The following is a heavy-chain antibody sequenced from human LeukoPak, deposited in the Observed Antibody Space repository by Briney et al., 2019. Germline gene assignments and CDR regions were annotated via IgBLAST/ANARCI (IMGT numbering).Heavy chain of an antibody. J-gene: IGHJ5*02. CDR2: INSSGGST. D-gene: IGHD2-2*01. Sequence: ASVKVSCKASGYTLTSYYMHWVRQAPGQGLEWMRIINSSGGSTSYAQKFQGRVTMTTDMSTSTVYMELSSLRSEDTAVYYCARGDIVVVPAAMLMFDPWGQGTLVTVSS. V-gene: IGHV1-46*01. CDR1: GYTLTSYY. CDR3: ARGDIVVVPAAMLMFDP.